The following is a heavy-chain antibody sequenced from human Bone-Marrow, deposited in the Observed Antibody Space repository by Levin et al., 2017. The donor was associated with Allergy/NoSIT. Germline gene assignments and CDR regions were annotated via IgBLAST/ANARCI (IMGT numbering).Heavy chain of an antibody. J-gene: IGHJ3*01. CDR3: ARYTSSAGVFDALDL. CDR2: INWNGGDT. CDR1: GFTFDDYA. D-gene: IGHD2-2*01. V-gene: IGHV3-20*04. Sequence: GGSLRLSCAASGFTFDDYAMTWVRQVPGKGLEWVSGINWNGGDTSYADSVKGRFTISRDNAKNSLYLQMSSLGVDDTALYYCARYTSSAGVFDALDLWGQGTMVTVSS.